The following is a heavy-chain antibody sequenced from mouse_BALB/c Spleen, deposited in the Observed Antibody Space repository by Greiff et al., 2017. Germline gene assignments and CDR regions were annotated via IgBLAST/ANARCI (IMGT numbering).Heavy chain of an antibody. J-gene: IGHJ1*01. CDR3: ARGGYGSSYWYFDV. CDR2: IWSGGST. CDR1: GFSLTSYG. V-gene: IGHV2-2*01. Sequence: VQLQQSGPGLVQPSQSLSITCTVSGFSLTSYGVHWVRQSPGKGLEWLGVIWSGGSTDYNAAFISRLSISKDNSKSQVFFKMNSLQTDDTAMYYCARGGYGSSYWYFDVWGAGTTVTVSS. D-gene: IGHD1-1*01.